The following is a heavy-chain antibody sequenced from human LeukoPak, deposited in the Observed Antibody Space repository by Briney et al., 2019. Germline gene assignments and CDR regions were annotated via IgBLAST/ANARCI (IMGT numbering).Heavy chain of an antibody. CDR2: ISYDGSNK. J-gene: IGHJ4*02. CDR1: GFTFSSYA. D-gene: IGHD6-6*01. CDR3: AASIETRGDY. V-gene: IGHV3-30-3*01. Sequence: GGSLRLSCAASGFTFSSYAMHWVRQAPGKGLEWVAVISYDGSNKYYADSVKGRITISRDNSKNTLYLQMNSLRAEDTAVYYCAASIETRGDYWGQGTLVTVSS.